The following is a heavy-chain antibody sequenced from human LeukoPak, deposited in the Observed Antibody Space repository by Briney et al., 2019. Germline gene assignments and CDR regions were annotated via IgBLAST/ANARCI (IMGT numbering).Heavy chain of an antibody. D-gene: IGHD2-2*01. Sequence: SETLSLTCAVYGGSFSGYYWSWIRQPPGKGLEWIGEINNSGSTNYNPSLKSRVTISVDTSKNQFSLKLSSVTAADTAVYYCARVPWYCSSTSCSIDYWGEGTLVTVSS. J-gene: IGHJ4*02. CDR1: GGSFSGYY. CDR3: ARVPWYCSSTSCSIDY. V-gene: IGHV4-34*01. CDR2: INNSGST.